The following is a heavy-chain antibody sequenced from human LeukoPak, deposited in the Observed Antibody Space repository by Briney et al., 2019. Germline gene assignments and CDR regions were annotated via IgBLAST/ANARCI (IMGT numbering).Heavy chain of an antibody. J-gene: IGHJ4*02. V-gene: IGHV3-30*18. CDR1: GFTFSSYG. D-gene: IGHD3-10*01. CDR3: AKGGGWVTMVPLDY. Sequence: PGGSLRLSCAASGFTFSSYGMHWVRQAPGKGLEWVAVISYDGGNKYYADSVKGRFTISRDNSKNTLYLQMNSLRAEDTAVYYCAKGGGWVTMVPLDYWGQGTLVTVSS. CDR2: ISYDGGNK.